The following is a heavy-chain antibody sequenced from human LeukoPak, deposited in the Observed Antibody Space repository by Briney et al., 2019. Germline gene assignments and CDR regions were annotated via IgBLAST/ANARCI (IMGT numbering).Heavy chain of an antibody. CDR2: ISGSGGTT. CDR1: GFTFSGYA. D-gene: IGHD5-12*01. Sequence: GGSLRLSCAASGFTFSGYAMSWVRQAPGKGLEWVSAISGSGGTTYYADSVKGRFTISRDNSKNTLYLQMNSLRAEDTAVYYCAKARGYSGYEYFDYWGQGTLVTVSS. CDR3: AKARGYSGYEYFDY. V-gene: IGHV3-23*01. J-gene: IGHJ4*02.